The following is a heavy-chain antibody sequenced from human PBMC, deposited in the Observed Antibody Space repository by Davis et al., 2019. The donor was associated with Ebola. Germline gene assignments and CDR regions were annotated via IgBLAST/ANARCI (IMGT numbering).Heavy chain of an antibody. CDR1: GFTFSSYS. Sequence: GGSLRLSCAASGFTFSSYSMNWVRQAPGKGLEWVANIKQDGSEKYYVDSVKGRFTISRDNAKNSLYLQMNSLRAEDTAVYYCARENTYFGFWSGYYTTQGYGMDVWGQGTTVTVSS. CDR3: ARENTYFGFWSGYYTTQGYGMDV. D-gene: IGHD3-3*01. CDR2: IKQDGSEK. J-gene: IGHJ6*02. V-gene: IGHV3-7*03.